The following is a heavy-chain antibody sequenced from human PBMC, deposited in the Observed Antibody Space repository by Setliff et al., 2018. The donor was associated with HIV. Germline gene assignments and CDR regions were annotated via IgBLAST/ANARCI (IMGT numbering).Heavy chain of an antibody. J-gene: IGHJ5*02. CDR1: GGSLISGGYY. D-gene: IGHD4-4*01. CDR2: VYYTGKT. Sequence: SETLSLTCSVSGGSLISGGYYWSWIRQHPGKGLEWIGYVYYTGKTCYNPSLESRISMSVDTSKNQFSLKLTSVTAADTAIYYRARDLTSNSNCFEPWGQGTQVTVSS. V-gene: IGHV4-31*03. CDR3: ARDLTSNSNCFEP.